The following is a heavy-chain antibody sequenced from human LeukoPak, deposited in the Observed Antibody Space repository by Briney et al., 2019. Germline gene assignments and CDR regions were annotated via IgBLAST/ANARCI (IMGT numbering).Heavy chain of an antibody. CDR3: ARARGYSGYHFDY. CDR1: GYTFTSYG. D-gene: IGHD5-12*01. CDR2: ISAYNGNT. V-gene: IGHV1-18*01. Sequence: GASVKVSCKASGYTFTSYGISWVRQAPGQGLEWMGWISAYNGNTNYAQKLQGRVTMTTDTSTSTVYMELRSLRSDDTAVYYCARARGYSGYHFDYWGQGTLVTVSS. J-gene: IGHJ4*02.